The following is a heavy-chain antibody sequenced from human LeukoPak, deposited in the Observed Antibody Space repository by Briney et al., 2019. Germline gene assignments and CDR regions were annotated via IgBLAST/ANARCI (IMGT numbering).Heavy chain of an antibody. J-gene: IGHJ6*03. CDR3: ARGSSGYCSSTSCYYYYYYYMDV. V-gene: IGHV4-34*01. Sequence: PSETLSLTCAVYGGSFSGYYWSWIRRPPGKGLEWIGEINHSGSTNYNPSLKSRVTISVDTSKNQFSLKLSSVTAADTAVYYCARGSSGYCSSTSCYYYYYYYMDVWGKGTTVTVSS. D-gene: IGHD2-2*01. CDR1: GGSFSGYY. CDR2: INHSGST.